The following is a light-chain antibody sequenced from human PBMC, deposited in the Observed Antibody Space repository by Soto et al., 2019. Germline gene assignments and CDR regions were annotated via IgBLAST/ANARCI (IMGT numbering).Light chain of an antibody. V-gene: IGKV1-5*03. CDR1: QSISSW. J-gene: IGKJ1*01. CDR3: QQFNNYPWT. Sequence: DIQMTQSPSTLSASVGDRVTITCRASQSISSWLAWYQQKPGKAPKLLIYKASSLESGVPSRFSGSGSGTEYTLTISSLQPDDCATYYCQQFNNYPWTFGQGTKV. CDR2: KAS.